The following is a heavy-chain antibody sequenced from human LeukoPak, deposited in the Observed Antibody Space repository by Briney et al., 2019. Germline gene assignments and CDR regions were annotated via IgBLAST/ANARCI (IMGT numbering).Heavy chain of an antibody. CDR2: IYYSGSA. Sequence: SETLSLTCMVSGGSITSSNYYWGWLRQPPGKGLEWIGTIYYSGSAYYNPSLKSRVTMSVDTSKKQFSLRLSSVTAADTAVYYCASAVGNWFDPWGQGTLVTVSS. V-gene: IGHV4-39*07. CDR3: ASAVGNWFDP. CDR1: GGSITSSNYY. D-gene: IGHD2-15*01. J-gene: IGHJ5*02.